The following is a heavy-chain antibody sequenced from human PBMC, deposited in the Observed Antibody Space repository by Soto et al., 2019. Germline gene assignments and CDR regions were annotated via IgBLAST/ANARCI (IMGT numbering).Heavy chain of an antibody. V-gene: IGHV3-7*03. CDR2: IKQDGSEK. CDR1: GFTFSNYW. J-gene: IGHJ4*02. CDR3: ARGTSFDFDDNAYYAH. D-gene: IGHD3-22*01. Sequence: LRLSCAASGFTFSNYWMSWVRQAPGKGLEWVASIKQDGSEKYYVDSVKGRFTISRDNTKNSLYLQMNSLRAEDTAMYYCARGTSFDFDDNAYYAHWGQGTLVTVSS.